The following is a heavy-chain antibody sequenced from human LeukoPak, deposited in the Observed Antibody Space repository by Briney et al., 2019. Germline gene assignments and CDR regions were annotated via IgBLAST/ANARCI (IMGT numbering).Heavy chain of an antibody. D-gene: IGHD5-24*01. Sequence: GGSLRLSCAASGFTFSSCGFNWVRQAPGKGLEWVSSIGSSSRSIYYADSVKGRFTISRDNAKNSLYLQMNSLRAEDTAVYYCAREGNGYISEAFDIWGQGTMVTVSS. V-gene: IGHV3-21*01. CDR1: GFTFSSCG. J-gene: IGHJ3*02. CDR2: IGSSSRSI. CDR3: AREGNGYISEAFDI.